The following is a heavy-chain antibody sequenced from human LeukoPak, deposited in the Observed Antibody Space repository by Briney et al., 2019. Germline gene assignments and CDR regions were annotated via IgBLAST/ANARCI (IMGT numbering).Heavy chain of an antibody. CDR2: IYYSGST. V-gene: IGHV4-30-4*01. Sequence: SETLSLTCTVSGGSISSGDYYWSWIRQPPGKGLEWIGYIYYSGSTYYNQSLKSRVTISVDTSKNQFSLKLSSVTAADTAVYYCARDKFIPLGLSLGMDVWGQGTTVTVSS. CDR1: GGSISSGDYY. CDR3: ARDKFIPLGLSLGMDV. J-gene: IGHJ6*02. D-gene: IGHD3/OR15-3a*01.